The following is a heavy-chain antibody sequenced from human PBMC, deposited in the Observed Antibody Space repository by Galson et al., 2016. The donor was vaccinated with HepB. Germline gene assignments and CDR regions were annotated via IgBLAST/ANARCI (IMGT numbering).Heavy chain of an antibody. V-gene: IGHV3-11*03. Sequence: SLRLSCATSGFTFSDYYMNWIRQAPGKGVEWISCISNSCGFRNYAESVKGRFTISRDNAMSTLYLQMDSLRVDDTAVYYCARPGAAAYSPAPVPYWGQGTLVTVSS. CDR2: ISNSCGFR. D-gene: IGHD2-15*01. J-gene: IGHJ4*02. CDR1: GFTFSDYY. CDR3: ARPGAAAYSPAPVPY.